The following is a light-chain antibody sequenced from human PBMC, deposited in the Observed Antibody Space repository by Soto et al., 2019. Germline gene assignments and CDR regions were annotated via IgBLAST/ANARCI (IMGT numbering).Light chain of an antibody. CDR1: QDIRTY. CDR2: DAS. Sequence: DIQLTQSPSSLSASVGDRVTITCQASQDIRTYLNWYRQKPGKAPKLLIYDASNLETGVPSRFSGSGSGTDFTFTFSSLQPEDVATYYCQQYDNSLTFGGGTKVDIK. CDR3: QQYDNSLT. J-gene: IGKJ4*01. V-gene: IGKV1-33*01.